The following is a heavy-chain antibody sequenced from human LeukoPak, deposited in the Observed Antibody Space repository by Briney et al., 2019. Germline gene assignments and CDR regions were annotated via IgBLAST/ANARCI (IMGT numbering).Heavy chain of an antibody. Sequence: ASVKVSCKASGYTFTGYYMHWVRQAPGQGLEWMGWINPNSGGTNYAQKFQGRVTMTRDTSISTAYMELSRLRSDDTAVYYCARSPMGPKGYYYYMDVWGQGTLVTVSS. CDR1: GYTFTGYY. CDR3: ARSPMGPKGYYYYMDV. D-gene: IGHD3-10*01. V-gene: IGHV1-2*02. J-gene: IGHJ6*03. CDR2: INPNSGGT.